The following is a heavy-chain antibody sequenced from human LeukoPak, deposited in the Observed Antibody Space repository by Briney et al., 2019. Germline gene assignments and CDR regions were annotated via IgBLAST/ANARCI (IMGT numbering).Heavy chain of an antibody. D-gene: IGHD5-18*01. CDR3: ARGGGYSYGYRLSYYFDY. V-gene: IGHV4-34*01. CDR2: INHSGST. J-gene: IGHJ4*02. Sequence: SEILSLTCAVYGGSFSGYYWSWIRQPPGKGLEWIGEINHSGSTNYNPSLKSRVTISVDTSKNQFSLKLSSVTAADTAVYYCARGGGYSYGYRLSYYFDYWGQGTLVTVSS. CDR1: GGSFSGYY.